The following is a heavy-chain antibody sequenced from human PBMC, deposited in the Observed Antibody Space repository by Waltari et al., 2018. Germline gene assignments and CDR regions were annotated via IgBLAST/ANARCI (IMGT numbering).Heavy chain of an antibody. CDR2: ISYDGSNK. J-gene: IGHJ6*03. Sequence: QVQLVESGGGVVQPGRSLRLSCAASGFTFSSYAMHWVRQAPGKGLEWVAVISYDGSNKYYADSVKGRFTISRDNSKNTLYLQMNSLRAEDTAVYYCARDPYGPQYYYYYYMDVWGKGTTVTVSS. CDR3: ARDPYGPQYYYYYYMDV. V-gene: IGHV3-30-3*01. D-gene: IGHD4-17*01. CDR1: GFTFSSYA.